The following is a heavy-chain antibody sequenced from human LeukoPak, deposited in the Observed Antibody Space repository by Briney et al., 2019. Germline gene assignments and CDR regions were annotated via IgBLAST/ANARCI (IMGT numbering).Heavy chain of an antibody. Sequence: SETLSLTCTVSGGSISGYYWSWVRQPPGKRLEWIGYIHYSGSTNYNPPLGSRVTISVDTSKNQFSLRLSSVTAADTAVYYCAGLGYCRGVHCLDDYWGQGALVTVSS. CDR1: GGSISGYY. CDR2: IHYSGST. J-gene: IGHJ4*02. V-gene: IGHV4-59*03. D-gene: IGHD2-15*01. CDR3: AGLGYCRGVHCLDDY.